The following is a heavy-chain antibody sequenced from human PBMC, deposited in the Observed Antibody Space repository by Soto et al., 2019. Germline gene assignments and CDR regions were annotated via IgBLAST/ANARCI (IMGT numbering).Heavy chain of an antibody. CDR1: GGSISSYY. J-gene: IGHJ5*02. Sequence: SETLSLTCTVSGGSISSYYWSWIRQPPGKGLEWIGYIYYSGSTNYNPSLKSRVTISVDTSKNQFSLKLSSVTAADTAVYYCARQKAIGGLGPWGQGTLVTVSS. CDR3: ARQKAIGGLGP. D-gene: IGHD2-15*01. CDR2: IYYSGST. V-gene: IGHV4-59*01.